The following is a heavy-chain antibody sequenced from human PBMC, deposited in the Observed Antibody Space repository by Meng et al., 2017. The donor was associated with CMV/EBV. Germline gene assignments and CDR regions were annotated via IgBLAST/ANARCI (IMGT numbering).Heavy chain of an antibody. J-gene: IGHJ4*02. CDR1: GGSTISSSHY. V-gene: IGHV4-39*01. CDR2: IYYSGST. Sequence: SETLSLTCTVSGGSTISSSHYWGWIRQPPGKGLEWIGSIYYSGSTYYNPSLKSRVTIFVDTSKNQFSLKLSTVTAADTAVYYCARHLELGLFDYWGQGTLVTVSS. CDR3: ARHLELGLFDY. D-gene: IGHD7-27*01.